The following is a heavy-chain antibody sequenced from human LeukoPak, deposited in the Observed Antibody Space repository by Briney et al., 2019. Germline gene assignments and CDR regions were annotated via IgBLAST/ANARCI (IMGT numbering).Heavy chain of an antibody. Sequence: SETLSLTCTVSGGSISSYYWSWIRQPPGKGLEWIGYIYYSGSTNYNPSLKSRVTISVDTSKNQFSLKLSSVTAADTAVYYCARAPRRAYYDFWSGYYFDYWGQGTLVTVSS. J-gene: IGHJ4*02. CDR1: GGSISSYY. CDR2: IYYSGST. V-gene: IGHV4-59*01. CDR3: ARAPRRAYYDFWSGYYFDY. D-gene: IGHD3-3*01.